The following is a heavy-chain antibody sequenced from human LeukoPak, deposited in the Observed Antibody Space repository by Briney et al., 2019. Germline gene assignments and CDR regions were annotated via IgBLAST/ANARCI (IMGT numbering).Heavy chain of an antibody. CDR3: ASPWQQLDYGMDV. Sequence: SETLSLTCTVSGTSMSSYYWSWIRQPPGKGLEWIGEINHSGSTNYNPSLKSRVTISVDTSKNQFSLKLSSVTAADTAVYYCASPWQQLDYGMDVWGQGTTVTVSS. V-gene: IGHV4-34*01. CDR1: GTSMSSYY. D-gene: IGHD6-13*01. J-gene: IGHJ6*02. CDR2: INHSGST.